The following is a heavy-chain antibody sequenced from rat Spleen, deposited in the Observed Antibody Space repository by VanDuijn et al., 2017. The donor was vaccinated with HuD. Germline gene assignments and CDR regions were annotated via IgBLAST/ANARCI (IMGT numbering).Heavy chain of an antibody. D-gene: IGHD1-2*01. J-gene: IGHJ2*01. V-gene: IGHV5-20*01. CDR2: ISYDGDYT. Sequence: EVRLVESGGLLVQPGRSMKVSCAASGFTFSDYYMAWVRQAPKKGLEWVASISYDGDYTYYRDSVKGRFTISRDNAKSSLYLQMDSLRSEDTATYYCATGITIKWGQGVMVTVSS. CDR1: GFTFSDYY. CDR3: ATGITIK.